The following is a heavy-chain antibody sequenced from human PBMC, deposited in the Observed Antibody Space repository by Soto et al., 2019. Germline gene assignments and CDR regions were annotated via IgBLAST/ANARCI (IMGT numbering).Heavy chain of an antibody. CDR1: GYTFTSYG. CDR3: VRGYSGSYNFDY. D-gene: IGHD1-26*01. Sequence: QVQLVQSGAEVKKPGASVKVSCKAFGYTFTSYGIAWVRQAPGQGLEWMGWISTYSDNTNYAQTLQGRVHMTTDTSTSTASMELRSLTSDDTAVYYCVRGYSGSYNFDYWGQGTLVTVSS. V-gene: IGHV1-18*04. J-gene: IGHJ4*02. CDR2: ISTYSDNT.